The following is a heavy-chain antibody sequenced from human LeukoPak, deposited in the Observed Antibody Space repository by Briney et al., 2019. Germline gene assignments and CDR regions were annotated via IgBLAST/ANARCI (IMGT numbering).Heavy chain of an antibody. Sequence: WETLSLTCTVSGGSISSISYYWGWIRQPPGKGLEWIGSIYYSGSTYDNPSLKSRVTMSVDTSKNQFSLKLSSVTAADRAVYYCARAVIRDSSGGTHYYYMDVWGKGTTVIVSS. J-gene: IGHJ6*03. CDR1: GGSISSISYY. CDR2: IYYSGST. V-gene: IGHV4-39*07. D-gene: IGHD2-15*01. CDR3: ARAVIRDSSGGTHYYYMDV.